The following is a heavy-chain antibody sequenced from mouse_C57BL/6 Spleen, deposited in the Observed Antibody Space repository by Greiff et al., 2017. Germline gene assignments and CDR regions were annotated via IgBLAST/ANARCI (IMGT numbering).Heavy chain of an antibody. CDR1: GYTFTEYT. J-gene: IGHJ1*03. CDR3: ARHEDRLTTVVGHWYCDV. D-gene: IGHD1-1*01. CDR2: FYPGRGSI. Sequence: QVQLQQSGAELVKPGASVKLSCKASGYTFTEYTIHWVKQRSGRGLEWIGWFYPGRGSIKYNEKFKDKATLTADKSSSTVYLELSRLTSEDSAVYVCARHEDRLTTVVGHWYCDVWGTGTTVIVSS. V-gene: IGHV1-62-2*01.